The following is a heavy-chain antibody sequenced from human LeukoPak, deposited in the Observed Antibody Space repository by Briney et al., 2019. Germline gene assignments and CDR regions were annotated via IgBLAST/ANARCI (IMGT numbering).Heavy chain of an antibody. CDR2: IYSSGNT. D-gene: IGHD3-3*01. Sequence: SETLSLTCTVSGGSIISNRHYWSWTRQPAGKGLEWIGHIYSSGNTKYNPSLKSRLTMSIDSSKNQFSLILTSVTAADPAVYYCARVALITIHENDAFDIWGQGTVVTVSS. CDR3: ARVALITIHENDAFDI. CDR1: GGSIISNRHY. J-gene: IGHJ3*02. V-gene: IGHV4-61*09.